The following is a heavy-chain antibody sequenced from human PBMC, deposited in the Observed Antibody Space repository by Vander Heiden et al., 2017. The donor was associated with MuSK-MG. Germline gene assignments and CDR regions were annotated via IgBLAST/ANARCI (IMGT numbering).Heavy chain of an antibody. CDR2: IGTAGDT. Sequence: EVQLVESGGGLVQPGGSLRLSCSASGFTFSSYDRHWVSQATGKGLEWVSAIGTAGDTYYPGSVKGRFTISRENAKNSLYLQMNSRRAGDTAVYYCARGAMGAFDIWGQGTMVTVSS. D-gene: IGHD1-26*01. CDR3: ARGAMGAFDI. J-gene: IGHJ3*02. CDR1: GFTFSSYD. V-gene: IGHV3-13*01.